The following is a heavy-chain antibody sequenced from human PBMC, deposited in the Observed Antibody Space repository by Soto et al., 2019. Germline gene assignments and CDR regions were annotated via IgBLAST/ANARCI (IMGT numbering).Heavy chain of an antibody. J-gene: IGHJ6*02. Sequence: SETLSLTCTVSGGSMSSYYWSWIRQPPGKGLEWIGYKHDSGTTNYNPSLKGRVTISVDTSKNQVSLKVRSVTAADTAVYYCARGTMIRGVTVTPRYYYGMDVWGQGTTVTVSS. D-gene: IGHD3-10*01. V-gene: IGHV4-59*01. CDR3: ARGTMIRGVTVTPRYYYGMDV. CDR1: GGSMSSYY. CDR2: KHDSGTT.